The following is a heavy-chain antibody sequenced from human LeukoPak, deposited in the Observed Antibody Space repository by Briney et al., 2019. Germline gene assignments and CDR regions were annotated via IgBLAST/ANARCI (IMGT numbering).Heavy chain of an antibody. J-gene: IGHJ5*02. CDR3: ARDLLGDGWFDP. V-gene: IGHV3-7*01. CDR2: IKQDGSVK. Sequence: GGSLRLSCAASGFTLSRYWMSWVRQAPGKWLEWVANIKQDGSVKYYVDSVKGRFTISRDNAKNSLYLQMNSLRAEDTAVYYCARDLLGDGWFDPWGQGTLVTVSS. D-gene: IGHD2-21*02. CDR1: GFTLSRYW.